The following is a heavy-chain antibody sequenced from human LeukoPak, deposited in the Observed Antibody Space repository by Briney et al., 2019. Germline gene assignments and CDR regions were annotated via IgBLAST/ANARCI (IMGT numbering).Heavy chain of an antibody. V-gene: IGHV1-18*01. CDR3: ARGLGATVTTNF. Sequence: ASVKLSCKASGYTFTSSGITWVRQAPGQGLEWMGWISGYNDYTIYSQKLQDRVTMTTDTSTGTAYMELRSLRSDDTAVYFCARGLGATVTTNFWGQETLVTVSS. J-gene: IGHJ4*02. D-gene: IGHD4-17*01. CDR1: GYTFTSSG. CDR2: ISGYNDYT.